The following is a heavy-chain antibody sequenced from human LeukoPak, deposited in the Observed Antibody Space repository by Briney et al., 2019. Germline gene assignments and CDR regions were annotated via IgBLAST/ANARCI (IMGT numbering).Heavy chain of an antibody. D-gene: IGHD3-3*01. CDR2: ISAYNGNT. CDR1: GYTFTSYG. V-gene: IGHV1-18*01. CDR3: ARDDFKERTIFGVVIVMDV. J-gene: IGHJ6*03. Sequence: GASVKLCCKASGYTFTSYGISWDRQGPGQGLEWMGWISAYNGNTNYAQKLQGRVTMTTYTSTATAYMELRSLRSDDPAVYYCARDDFKERTIFGVVIVMDVWGKETAVSVSS.